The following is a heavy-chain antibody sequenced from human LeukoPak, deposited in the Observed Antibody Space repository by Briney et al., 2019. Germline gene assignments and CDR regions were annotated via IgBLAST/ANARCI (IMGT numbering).Heavy chain of an antibody. CDR1: GFTFSNYG. CDR2: ISYDGSNK. CDR3: ARENDDCDAFDI. D-gene: IGHD2-21*02. V-gene: IGHV3-30*03. J-gene: IGHJ3*02. Sequence: GGSLRLSCAASGFTFSNYGMHWVRQAPGKGPEWVTLISYDGSNKYYADSVKGRFTISRDNSKNTLYLQMNSLRAEDTAVYYCARENDDCDAFDIWGQGTMVTVSS.